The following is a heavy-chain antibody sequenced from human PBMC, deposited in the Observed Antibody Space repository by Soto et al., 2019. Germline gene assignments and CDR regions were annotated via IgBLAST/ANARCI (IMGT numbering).Heavy chain of an antibody. CDR2: ISSSSSYI. D-gene: IGHD2-2*01. V-gene: IGHV3-21*01. CDR3: AGRAGPDCSSTSCAGYGMDV. Sequence: PGGSLRLSCAASGFTFSSYSMNWVRQAPGKGLEWVSSISSSSSYIYYADSVKGRFTISRDNAKNSLYLQMNSLRAEDTAVYYCAGRAGPDCSSTSCAGYGMDVRGQGTTVTVPS. CDR1: GFTFSSYS. J-gene: IGHJ6*02.